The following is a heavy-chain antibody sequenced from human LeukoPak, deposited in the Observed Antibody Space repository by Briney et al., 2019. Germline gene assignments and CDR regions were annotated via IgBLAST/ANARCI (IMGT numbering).Heavy chain of an antibody. Sequence: SVKVSCKASGGTFSSYAISWVRQAPGQGLEWMGRIIPILGIANYAQKFQGRVTITADKSTSTAYMELSSLRSEDTAAYYCAREALDIVVVTAIPRSGYFDYWGQGTLVTVSS. CDR3: AREALDIVVVTAIPRSGYFDY. V-gene: IGHV1-69*04. CDR1: GGTFSSYA. CDR2: IIPILGIA. D-gene: IGHD2-21*02. J-gene: IGHJ4*02.